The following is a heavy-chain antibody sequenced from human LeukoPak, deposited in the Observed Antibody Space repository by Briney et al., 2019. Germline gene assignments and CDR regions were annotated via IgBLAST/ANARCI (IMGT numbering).Heavy chain of an antibody. J-gene: IGHJ4*02. V-gene: IGHV3-48*03. CDR2: ISSSGSTK. CDR3: TTITVAAAFDY. CDR1: GSTSGFTFSDYE. D-gene: IGHD6-19*01. Sequence: PGGSLRLSCAVSGSTSGFTFSDYEMNWVRQAPGKGLEWVSYISSSGSTKYYADSVKGRFTISRDNAKNSLYLQMNSLRAEDTAVYYCTTITVAAAFDYWGQGTLVTVSS.